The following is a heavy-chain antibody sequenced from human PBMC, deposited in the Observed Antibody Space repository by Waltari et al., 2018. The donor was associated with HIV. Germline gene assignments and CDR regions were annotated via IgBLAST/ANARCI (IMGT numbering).Heavy chain of an antibody. J-gene: IGHJ3*01. CDR2: FNSASNTM. D-gene: IGHD3-3*01. Sequence: EVKLVESGGGLIQPGRSLRLSCAASGFNFNTYGLNWVRQAPGKGLECISYFNSASNTMYYADSLKGRITVSRDNAKNLVYLQMNSLRAEDTAVYYCARHHLQERSGSYWLGFFDLWGQGTMVTGSS. CDR3: ARHHLQERSGSYWLGFFDL. CDR1: GFNFNTYG. V-gene: IGHV3-48*01.